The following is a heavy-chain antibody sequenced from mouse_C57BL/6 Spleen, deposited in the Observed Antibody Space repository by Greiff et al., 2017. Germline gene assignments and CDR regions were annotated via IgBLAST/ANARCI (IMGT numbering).Heavy chain of an antibody. CDR2: INPSSGYT. V-gene: IGHV1-7*01. J-gene: IGHJ1*03. CDR3: ARGNYGSTNWYFDV. D-gene: IGHD1-1*01. Sequence: VQLQESGAELAKPGASVQLSCKASGYTFTSYWMHWVKQRPGQGLEWIGYINPSSGYTKYNQKIKDKATLTAAKSSSTAYMQLSSLTYEDSADYYCARGNYGSTNWYFDVWGTGTTVTVSA. CDR1: GYTFTSYW.